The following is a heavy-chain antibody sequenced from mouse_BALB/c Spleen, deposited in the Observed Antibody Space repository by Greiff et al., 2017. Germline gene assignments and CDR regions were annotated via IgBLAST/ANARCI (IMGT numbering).Heavy chain of an antibody. D-gene: IGHD5-1*01. CDR1: GYSFTSYY. CDR2: IDPFNGGT. Sequence: EVQLQESGPELMKPGASVKISCKASGYSFTSYYMHWVKQSHGKSLEWIGYIDPFNGGTSYNQKFKGKATLTVDKSSSTAYMHLSSLTSEDSAVYYCARGVHRYWGQGTSVTVSS. J-gene: IGHJ4*01. CDR3: ARGVHRY. V-gene: IGHV1S135*01.